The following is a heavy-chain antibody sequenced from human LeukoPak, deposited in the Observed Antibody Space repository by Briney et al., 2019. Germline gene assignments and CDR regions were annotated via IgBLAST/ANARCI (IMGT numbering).Heavy chain of an antibody. V-gene: IGHV3-23*01. D-gene: IGHD6-6*01. CDR2: ISGSGGST. Sequence: GGSLRLSCAAPGFTFSSYEMNWVRQAPGKGLEWVSGISGSGGSTYYADSVKGRFTISRDNSKNTLYLRMNSLRAEDTAVYYCARGLSGYASSLGYWGQGTLVTVSA. CDR1: GFTFSSYE. CDR3: ARGLSGYASSLGY. J-gene: IGHJ4*02.